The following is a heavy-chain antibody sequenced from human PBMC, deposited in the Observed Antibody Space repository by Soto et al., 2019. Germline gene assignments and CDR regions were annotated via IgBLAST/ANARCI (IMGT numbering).Heavy chain of an antibody. V-gene: IGHV2-26*01. CDR2: SFSAGGA. CDR1: GFSLDNAGMG. CDR3: ARILEAVSIRDYYLDY. J-gene: IGHJ4*01. D-gene: IGHD3-3*01. Sequence: QVTLRESGPVLVKPTETLTLTCSVSGFSLDNAGMGVSGIRQPQGKALEWLANSFSAGGASYSTSLRSSLTITKDTPNSQVVLTMTDMHPVDTATYYCARILEAVSIRDYYLDYW.